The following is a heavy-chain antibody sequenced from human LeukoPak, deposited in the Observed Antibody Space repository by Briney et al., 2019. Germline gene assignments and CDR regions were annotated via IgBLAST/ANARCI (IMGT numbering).Heavy chain of an antibody. V-gene: IGHV3-74*01. Sequence: GGSLRLSCAASGFTFSTAWMHWVRQAPGKGLVWVSRIYNDGSDTTYADSVAGRFTISRDNAENTLYLQMNSLRAEDTAVYYCATDAGHGFSFWGQGTMVTVSS. CDR2: IYNDGSDT. J-gene: IGHJ3*01. D-gene: IGHD5-24*01. CDR3: ATDAGHGFSF. CDR1: GFTFSTAW.